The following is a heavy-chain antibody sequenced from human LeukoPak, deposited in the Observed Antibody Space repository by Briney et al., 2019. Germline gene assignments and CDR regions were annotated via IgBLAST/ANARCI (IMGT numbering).Heavy chain of an antibody. V-gene: IGHV4-59*01. CDR3: ARQSFAPFQVGPETPIES. Sequence: SETLSLTCTVSGGSISSYYWSWIRQPPGKGLEWIGYIYYSGSTNYNPSLKSRVTISVDTSKNQFSLKLSSVTAADTAVYYCARQSFAPFQVGPETPIESWGQGTLVIVSS. D-gene: IGHD1-26*01. J-gene: IGHJ4*02. CDR2: IYYSGST. CDR1: GGSISSYY.